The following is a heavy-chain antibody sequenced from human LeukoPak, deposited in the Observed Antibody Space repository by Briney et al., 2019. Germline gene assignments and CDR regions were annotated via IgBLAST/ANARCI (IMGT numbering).Heavy chain of an antibody. CDR1: GGSISSYY. J-gene: IGHJ6*02. D-gene: IGHD5-18*01. V-gene: IGHV4-59*01. CDR3: ARDSGYGYSYGPLDYYGMDV. Sequence: SETLSLTRTVSGGSISSYYWSWIRQPPGKGLEWIGYIYYSGSTNYNPSLKSRVTISVDTSKNQFSLKLSSVTAADTAVYYCARDSGYGYSYGPLDYYGMDVWGQGTTVTVSS. CDR2: IYYSGST.